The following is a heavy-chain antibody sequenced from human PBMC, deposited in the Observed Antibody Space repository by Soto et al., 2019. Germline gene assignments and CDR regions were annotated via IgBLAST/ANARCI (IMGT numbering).Heavy chain of an antibody. J-gene: IGHJ5*02. CDR2: IIPIFGTT. CDR1: VGTFSSYA. Sequence: GASVKVSCKASVGTFSSYAMSWVRQAPGQGLEWMGGIIPIFGTTDYAAPVKGRFTISRDDSRDTLYLQMNSLKTEDTAVYYCTTTLGYCSTSCPWGQGSLVTVSS. CDR3: TTTLGYCSTSCP. D-gene: IGHD2-2*01. V-gene: IGHV1-69*05.